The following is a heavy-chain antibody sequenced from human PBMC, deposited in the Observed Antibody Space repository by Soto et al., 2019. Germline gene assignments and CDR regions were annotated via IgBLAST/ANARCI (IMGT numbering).Heavy chain of an antibody. CDR3: AKGPTVFGAVISFDYYYGMYV. J-gene: IGHJ6*02. D-gene: IGHD3-3*01. CDR1: GFTFSTSA. Sequence: LRLSCTASGFTFSTSAMSWVRQAPGRGLEWVSGISGSGAGTYYADSVKGRFTISRDNSKNTLYLQMSGLRAEDAAVYYCAKGPTVFGAVISFDYYYGMYVWGQGTPVTVSS. V-gene: IGHV3-23*01. CDR2: ISGSGAGT.